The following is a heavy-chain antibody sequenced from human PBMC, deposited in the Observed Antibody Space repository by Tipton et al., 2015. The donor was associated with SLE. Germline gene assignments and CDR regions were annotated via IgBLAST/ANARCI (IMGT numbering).Heavy chain of an antibody. CDR3: ARGGIVGATGWFDP. V-gene: IGHV4-39*07. Sequence: TLSLTCSVSGASIGSSTYYWGWIRQPPGKGLEWIGEINHSGSTNYNPSLKSRVTISVDTSKNQFSLKLSSVTAADTAVYYCARGGIVGATGWFDPWGQGTLVTVSS. CDR2: INHSGST. CDR1: GASIGSSTYY. J-gene: IGHJ5*02. D-gene: IGHD1-26*01.